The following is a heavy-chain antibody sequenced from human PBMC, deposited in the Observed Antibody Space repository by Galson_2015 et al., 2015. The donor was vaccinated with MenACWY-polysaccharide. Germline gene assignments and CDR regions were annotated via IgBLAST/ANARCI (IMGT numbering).Heavy chain of an antibody. D-gene: IGHD6-19*01. V-gene: IGHV3-30*02. J-gene: IGHJ4*02. CDR3: ARPQGRTAVAGYDY. Sequence: SLRLSCAGSGFNFGGNGLHWVRQAPGKGLEWVALIRNDGRKHYPDAVKGRFTISRDNSKNTLYLQMNSLRPEDTAVYYCARPQGRTAVAGYDYWSQGTLVTVSS. CDR2: IRNDGRK. CDR1: GFNFGGNG.